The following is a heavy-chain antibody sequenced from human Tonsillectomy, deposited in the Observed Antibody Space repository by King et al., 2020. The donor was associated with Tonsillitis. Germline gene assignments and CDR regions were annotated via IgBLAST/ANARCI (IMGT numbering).Heavy chain of an antibody. CDR2: IRYDGSNK. Sequence: VQLVESGGGVVQPGGSLRLSCAASGFTFSNHGMHWVRQAPGKGLEWVAFIRYDGSNKYYADSVKGRFTISRENSKNTLYLQMNSLRAEDTAVYYCAKDSRPRSFDWPPALDYWGQGTLVTVSS. CDR1: GFTFSNHG. V-gene: IGHV3-30*02. D-gene: IGHD3-9*01. J-gene: IGHJ4*02. CDR3: AKDSRPRSFDWPPALDY.